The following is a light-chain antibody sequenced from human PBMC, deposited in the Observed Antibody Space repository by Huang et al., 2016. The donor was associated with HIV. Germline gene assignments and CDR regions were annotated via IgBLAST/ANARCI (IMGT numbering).Light chain of an antibody. CDR1: QSISGQ. CDR3: QESYSTYT. CDR2: TTS. Sequence: DIQMTQSPSSLSASIGDRVTITCRASQSISGQLNWYQQSPGKPPNLLIHTTSNLQSGVPSRFRGSGSGTEVTLTISGLQPEDSATYYCQESYSTYTFGQGTKLEIK. V-gene: IGKV1-39*01. J-gene: IGKJ2*01.